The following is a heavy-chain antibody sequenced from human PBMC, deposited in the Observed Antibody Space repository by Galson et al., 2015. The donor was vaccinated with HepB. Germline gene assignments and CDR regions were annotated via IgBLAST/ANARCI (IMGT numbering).Heavy chain of an antibody. CDR3: ARESLGYCSGGSCYSAFDY. Sequence: ETLSLTCTVSGGSISSYYWSWIRQPPGKGLEWIGYIYYSGSTNYNPSLKSRVTISVDTSKNQFSLKLSSVTAADTAVYYCARESLGYCSGGSCYSAFDYWGQGTLVTVSS. J-gene: IGHJ4*02. V-gene: IGHV4-59*12. CDR2: IYYSGST. D-gene: IGHD2-15*01. CDR1: GGSISSYY.